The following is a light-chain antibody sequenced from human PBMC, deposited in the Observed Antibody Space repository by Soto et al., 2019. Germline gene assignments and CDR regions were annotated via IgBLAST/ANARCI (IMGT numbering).Light chain of an antibody. J-gene: IGLJ2*01. Sequence: QSVLTQPPSASGTPGQGVAISCSGSNSNIGSNAVNWYQQLPGTAPKRLISGNNQRPSGVPDRFSGSKSGISAFLAISGLQSEDEADYYCAAWDDSLKGVVFGGGTKLTVL. CDR1: NSNIGSNA. CDR3: AAWDDSLKGVV. CDR2: GNN. V-gene: IGLV1-44*01.